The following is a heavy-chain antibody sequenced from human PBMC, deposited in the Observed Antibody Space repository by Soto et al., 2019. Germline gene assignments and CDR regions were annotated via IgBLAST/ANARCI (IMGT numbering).Heavy chain of an antibody. CDR2: VYYGGTT. Sequence: SETLSLTCSVSGGSVSDKTYYWSWIRQPPGNRLEWIGFVYYGGTTNYNPSPKSRVTISVDLSKNQFSLRLSSVTTADPALYYCARTTAVPNSLRSRYFFDYWGQGTLVTVSS. D-gene: IGHD4-17*01. CDR1: GGSVSDKTYY. V-gene: IGHV4-61*01. J-gene: IGHJ4*02. CDR3: ARTTAVPNSLRSRYFFDY.